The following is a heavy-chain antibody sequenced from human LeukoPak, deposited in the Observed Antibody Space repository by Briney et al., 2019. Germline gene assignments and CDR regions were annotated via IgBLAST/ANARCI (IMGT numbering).Heavy chain of an antibody. D-gene: IGHD3-22*01. J-gene: IGHJ4*02. Sequence: SETLSLTCSVSGYSINGGYYWSWIRQPPGKGLEWIGHIYYSGSTNYNPSLKSRVTISVDTSKNQFSLKLSSVTAADTAVYYCARVRSGYLILIDYWGQGTLVTVSS. V-gene: IGHV4-61*08. CDR3: ARVRSGYLILIDY. CDR1: GYSINGGYY. CDR2: IYYSGST.